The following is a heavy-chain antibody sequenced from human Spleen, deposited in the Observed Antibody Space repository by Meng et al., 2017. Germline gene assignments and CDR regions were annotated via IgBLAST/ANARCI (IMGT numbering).Heavy chain of an antibody. V-gene: IGHV1-2*02. J-gene: IGHJ4*02. CDR3: ARDLRRFGEFDY. D-gene: IGHD3-10*01. CDR1: GYTFTGYY. CDR2: INPNSGGT. Sequence: ASVKVSCKASGYTFTGYYMHWVRQVPGQGLEWMGWINPNSGGTNYAQKFQGRVTMTRDTSISTAYMELSRLRSDDTAVYYCARDLRRFGEFDYWGQGTLVTVSS.